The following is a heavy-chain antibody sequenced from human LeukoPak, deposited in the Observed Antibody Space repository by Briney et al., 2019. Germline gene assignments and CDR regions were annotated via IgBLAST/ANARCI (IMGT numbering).Heavy chain of an antibody. CDR1: GFDFPNYS. D-gene: IGHD3-10*01. Sequence: GQSLSISCKVSGFDFPNYSIGWVRQTRLQGLEWMMIILPGDSDTRYNPSFEGQVSISVDKTNSTVYLQWRSLKPSDSALYFDSGTLIYIGHWGQGTLVTVSS. CDR2: ILPGDSDT. V-gene: IGHV5-51*01. J-gene: IGHJ4*02. CDR3: SGTLIYIGH.